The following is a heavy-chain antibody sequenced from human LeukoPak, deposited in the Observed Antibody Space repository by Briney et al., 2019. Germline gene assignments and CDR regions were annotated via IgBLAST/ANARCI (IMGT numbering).Heavy chain of an antibody. CDR2: ISGSGNKT. V-gene: IGHV3-23*01. D-gene: IGHD3-10*01. CDR1: GFTFSHFA. CDR3: AKLKRVGIAPFDD. Sequence: GGSLRLSCAPSGFTFSHFAMSWVRQAPGKGLHWVSTISGSGNKTYDADSVKGRFTISRDNSKSTLYLQMTGLRAEDTAVYYCAKLKRVGIAPFDDWGQGTLVTVSS. J-gene: IGHJ4*02.